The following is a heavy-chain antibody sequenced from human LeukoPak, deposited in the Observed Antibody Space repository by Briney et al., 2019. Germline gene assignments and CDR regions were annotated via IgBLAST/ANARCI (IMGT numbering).Heavy chain of an antibody. CDR3: VIDLGDYNDF. D-gene: IGHD2-15*01. CDR1: GITFSSYW. J-gene: IGHJ4*02. Sequence: GGSLRLSCAVSGITFSSYWMHWVRQDPGRGLLWVSRINTQGTYTNYADSVKGRFTISRDNAKNTLYLQMSSLRADDTAVYYCVIDLGDYNDFWGQGTLASVSS. CDR2: INTQGTYT. V-gene: IGHV3-74*01.